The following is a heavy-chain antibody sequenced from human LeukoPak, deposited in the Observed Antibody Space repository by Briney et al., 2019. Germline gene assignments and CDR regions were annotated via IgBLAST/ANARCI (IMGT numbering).Heavy chain of an antibody. Sequence: PSETLSLTCAVSGGSISRGDYSWSWIRQPPGKGLEWIGYIYHSGSTYYNPSLKSRVTISVDRSKNQFSLKLSSVTAADTAVYYCARDRYAMVRGVIGGAWFDPWGQGTLVTVSS. D-gene: IGHD3-10*01. CDR1: GGSISRGDYS. V-gene: IGHV4-30-2*01. CDR2: IYHSGST. J-gene: IGHJ5*02. CDR3: ARDRYAMVRGVIGGAWFDP.